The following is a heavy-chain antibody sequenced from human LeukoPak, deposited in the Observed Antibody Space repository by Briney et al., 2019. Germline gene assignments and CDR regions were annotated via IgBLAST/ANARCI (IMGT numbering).Heavy chain of an antibody. CDR2: IYYSGST. D-gene: IGHD6-13*01. CDR3: ARDSAAGTFYYYYGMDV. J-gene: IGHJ6*02. Sequence: SETLSLTCTVSGGSISSGGYYWSWIRQHPGKGLEWIGNIYYSGSTYYNPSLKSRVTISVDTSKNQFSLKLSSVTAADTAVYYCARDSAAGTFYYYYGMDVWGQGTTVTVSS. CDR1: GGSISSGGYY. V-gene: IGHV4-31*03.